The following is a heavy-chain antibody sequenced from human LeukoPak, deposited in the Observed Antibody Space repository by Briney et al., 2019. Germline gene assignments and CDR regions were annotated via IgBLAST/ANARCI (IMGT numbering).Heavy chain of an antibody. V-gene: IGHV3-30*02. D-gene: IGHD2-21*02. Sequence: GGSLRLSCAASGFTFSSYAMTWVRQAPGKGLEWVAFIPSDGTEKDYADSVKGRFTISRDNSKNTVYLQMNSLRAEDTAVYYCAKTRGVTTPYYYYMDVWGKGTGVIVSS. CDR3: AKTRGVTTPYYYYMDV. CDR2: IPSDGTEK. J-gene: IGHJ6*03. CDR1: GFTFSSYA.